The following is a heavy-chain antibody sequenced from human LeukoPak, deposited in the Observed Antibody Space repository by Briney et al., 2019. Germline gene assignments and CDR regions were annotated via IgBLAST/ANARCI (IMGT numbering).Heavy chain of an antibody. CDR2: VSYDGNLQ. D-gene: IGHD4-17*01. CDR3: VKVYPTVTTSSVLGS. V-gene: IGHV3-30*18. J-gene: IGHJ4*02. CDR1: GFTFSTYS. Sequence: GGSLRLSCAASGFTFSTYSMNWVRQAPGKGLEWVAAVSYDGNLQHYADAVKGRFTVSRDNSKNTVFLQINSLRPEDSAVYWCVKVYPTVTTSSVLGSWGQGTPVTVSS.